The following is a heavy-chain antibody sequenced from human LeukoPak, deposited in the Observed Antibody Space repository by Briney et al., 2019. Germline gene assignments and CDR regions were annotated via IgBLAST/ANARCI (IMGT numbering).Heavy chain of an antibody. V-gene: IGHV3-7*01. CDR2: IKQDGSEK. J-gene: IGHJ4*02. CDR1: GFTFSSYW. CDR3: AKDRGGGMDWNRGLDY. D-gene: IGHD1-1*01. Sequence: PGGSLRLSCAASGFTFSSYWMSWVRQAPGKGLEWVANIKQDGSEKYYVDSVKGRFTISRDNAKNSLYLQMNSLRAEDTAVYYCAKDRGGGMDWNRGLDYWGQGTLVTVSS.